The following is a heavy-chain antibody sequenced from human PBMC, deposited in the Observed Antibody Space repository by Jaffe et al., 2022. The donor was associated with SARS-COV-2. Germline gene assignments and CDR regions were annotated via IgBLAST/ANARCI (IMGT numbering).Heavy chain of an antibody. CDR2: IYYSGST. D-gene: IGHD3-22*01. CDR3: ARHPDYYDSSGYYAEYWYFDL. V-gene: IGHV4-39*01. CDR1: GGSISSSSYY. J-gene: IGHJ2*01. Sequence: QLQLQESGPGLVKPSETLSLTCTVSGGSISSSSYYWGWIRQPPGKGLEWIGSIYYSGSTYYNPSLKSRVTISVDTSKNQFSLKLSSVTAADTAVYYCARHPDYYDSSGYYAEYWYFDLWGRGTLVTVSS.